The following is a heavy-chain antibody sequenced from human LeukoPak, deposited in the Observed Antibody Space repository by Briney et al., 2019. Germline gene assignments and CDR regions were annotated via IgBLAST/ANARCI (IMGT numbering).Heavy chain of an antibody. D-gene: IGHD2-2*01. CDR2: IYPDDSDT. Sequence: GESLKISCKGFGYSFTSYWIGWVRQMPGKGLEWMGIIYPDDSDTRYSPSFQGQVTISADKSISTAYLQWSSLKASDTAMYYCARSSPLRGQLLLDNWFDPWGQGTLVTVSS. J-gene: IGHJ5*02. CDR1: GYSFTSYW. CDR3: ARSSPLRGQLLLDNWFDP. V-gene: IGHV5-51*01.